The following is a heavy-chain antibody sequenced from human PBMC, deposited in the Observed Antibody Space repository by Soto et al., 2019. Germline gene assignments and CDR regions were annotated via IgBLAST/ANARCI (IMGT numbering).Heavy chain of an antibody. CDR2: ISYGGSNS. J-gene: IGHJ4*02. D-gene: IGHD3-10*01. V-gene: IGHV3-30*18. CDR3: AKDHWRSSPSYHFDY. CDR1: GFTFSSYA. Sequence: GSLRLSCAASGFTFSSYAMHWVRQAPGKGLEWVAIISYGGSNSYYADSVKGRFTISRDNSKNTLYLQMNSLRAEDTAVHYCAKDHWRSSPSYHFDYWGQGTLVTVSS.